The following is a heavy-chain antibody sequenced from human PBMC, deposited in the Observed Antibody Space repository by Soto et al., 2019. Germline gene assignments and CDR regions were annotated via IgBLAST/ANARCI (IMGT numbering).Heavy chain of an antibody. CDR3: ARAVFCNGNSCYSQVGFDY. V-gene: IGHV3-21*01. CDR1: GFTFRSYT. D-gene: IGHD2-15*01. CDR2: ITSSSDYI. J-gene: IGHJ4*02. Sequence: GGSLRLSCAASGFTFRSYTMNWVRQAPGKGLEWVSSITSSSDYIYYADSVKGRFTISRDNAKNSLYLQVNSLRVEDTAVYFCARAVFCNGNSCYSQVGFDYWGQGTLVTVSS.